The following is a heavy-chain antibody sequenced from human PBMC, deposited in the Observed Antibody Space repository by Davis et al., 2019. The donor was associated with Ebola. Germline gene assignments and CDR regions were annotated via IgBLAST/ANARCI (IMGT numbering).Heavy chain of an antibody. J-gene: IGHJ6*04. Sequence: ASVKVSCKASGYTFNNYGISWVRQAPGQGLEWMGWISAYNGHTNYAQNLQGRLTMTTETSTATAYMELRGLTSDDAAVYYCARDRAYCTHGACFTRHHDYGLDVWGKGTTVTVSS. D-gene: IGHD2-8*01. V-gene: IGHV1-18*01. CDR3: ARDRAYCTHGACFTRHHDYGLDV. CDR2: ISAYNGHT. CDR1: GYTFNNYG.